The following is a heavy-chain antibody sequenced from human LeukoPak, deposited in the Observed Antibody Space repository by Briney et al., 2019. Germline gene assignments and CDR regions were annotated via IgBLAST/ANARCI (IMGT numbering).Heavy chain of an antibody. J-gene: IGHJ6*03. CDR2: ISGSSGTI. CDR3: ARGQGDFWSGSYYYYYMDV. CDR1: GFSFSGYS. D-gene: IGHD3-3*01. V-gene: IGHV3-48*04. Sequence: GGSLRLSCAASGFSFSGYSLNWVRQAPGKGLEWVSYISGSSGTIYNADSVTGRFTIPRDNAKNSLYLQMNSLRAEDTALYYCARGQGDFWSGSYYYYYMDVWGKGTTVTVSS.